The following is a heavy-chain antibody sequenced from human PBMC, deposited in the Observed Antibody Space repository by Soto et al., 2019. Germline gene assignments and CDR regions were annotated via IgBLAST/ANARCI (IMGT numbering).Heavy chain of an antibody. V-gene: IGHV3-23*01. D-gene: IGHD6-19*01. Sequence: EVQLLESGGDLVQPGGSLRLSCVASGFTFSSYAMNWVRQAPGKGLEWDSTISGSGSSTSYADSVKGRFSISRDNPKSPLFLQMNSLRAEDTAVYYCAQGTEAVAGNYFDLWGRGTLVTVSS. CDR1: GFTFSSYA. J-gene: IGHJ2*01. CDR2: ISGSGSST. CDR3: AQGTEAVAGNYFDL.